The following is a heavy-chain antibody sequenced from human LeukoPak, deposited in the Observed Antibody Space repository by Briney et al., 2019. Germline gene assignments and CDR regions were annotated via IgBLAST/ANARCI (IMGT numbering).Heavy chain of an antibody. CDR3: ARSGYSSGLYDCY. V-gene: IGHV3-11*01. D-gene: IGHD6-19*01. Sequence: GGSLRLSCAASGFTFSDYYMSWICQAPGKGMEWVSYISSSCSTIYYADSVKGRFTISRDNAKNSLYLQMHSLRAAGTAVDYYARSGYSSGLYDCYWGKGTLVTV. CDR1: GFTFSDYY. CDR2: ISSSCSTI. J-gene: IGHJ4*02.